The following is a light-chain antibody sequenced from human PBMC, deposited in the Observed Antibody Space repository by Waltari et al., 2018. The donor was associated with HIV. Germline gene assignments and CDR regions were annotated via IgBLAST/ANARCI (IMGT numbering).Light chain of an antibody. CDR2: EDN. CDR3: QSFNDNNEWV. J-gene: IGLJ3*02. CDR1: SGSIARNY. V-gene: IGLV6-57*03. Sequence: NFILTQTHSVSASPGETVIISCPRSSGSIARNYVPWYQQRPGAAPTTIIYEDNQRSSGIPDRFSGSIDTSSNSASLTISGLKTEDEADYYCQSFNDNNEWVFGGGTKVTVL.